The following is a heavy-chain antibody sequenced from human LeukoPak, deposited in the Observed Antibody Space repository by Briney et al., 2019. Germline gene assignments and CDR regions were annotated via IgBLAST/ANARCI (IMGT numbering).Heavy chain of an antibody. D-gene: IGHD3-22*01. CDR1: GFTFGDYG. V-gene: IGHV3-49*04. CDR2: IRSKPYGGTT. J-gene: IGHJ4*02. Sequence: GRSLRLSCTASGFTFGDYGMSWVRQAPGEGLEWVGFIRSKPYGGTTEHAASVKGKFTISRDDSESIAYLQMNSLKTEDTAVYYCTRGDYYDSSGYYLLFDYWGQGTLVTVSS. CDR3: TRGDYYDSSGYYLLFDY.